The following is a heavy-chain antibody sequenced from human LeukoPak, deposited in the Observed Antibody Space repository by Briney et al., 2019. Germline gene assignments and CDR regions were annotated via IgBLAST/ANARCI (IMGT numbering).Heavy chain of an antibody. V-gene: IGHV3-21*01. CDR1: GFTFSSYS. J-gene: IGHJ4*02. Sequence: GGSLRLSCAASGFTFSSYSMNWVRQAPGKGLEWVSSISSTSSYIYYADSVKGRFTISRDNAKNSLYLQMNSLRAEDTAVYYCARGYYDYVWGSYRPPTNPDYWGQGTLVTVSS. D-gene: IGHD3-16*02. CDR2: ISSTSSYI. CDR3: ARGYYDYVWGSYRPPTNPDY.